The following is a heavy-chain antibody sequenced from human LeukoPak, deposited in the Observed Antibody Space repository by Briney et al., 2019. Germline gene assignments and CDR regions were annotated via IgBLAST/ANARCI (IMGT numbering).Heavy chain of an antibody. D-gene: IGHD3-9*01. CDR2: IKQDGSEK. CDR1: GFTFSSYW. CDR3: ARDCYDILTGEGAFDI. J-gene: IGHJ3*02. Sequence: GGSLRLSCAASGFTFSSYWMSWVRQAPGKGLEWVANIKQDGSEKYYVDSVKGRFTISRDNAKNSLYLQMNSLRAEDTAVYYCARDCYDILTGEGAFDIWGQGTMVTVSS. V-gene: IGHV3-7*01.